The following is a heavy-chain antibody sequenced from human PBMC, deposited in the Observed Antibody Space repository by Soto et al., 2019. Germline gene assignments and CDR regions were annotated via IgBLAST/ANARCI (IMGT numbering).Heavy chain of an antibody. Sequence: SETLSLTCAVFGGSFSGNSWSWIRQPPGKGLEWIGEIIHSGSTSYNPSLKSRVTISVDTSKNQFSLKLSSVTAADTAVYYCARNYCSDTSCNVDYWGQGTLVT. CDR2: IIHSGST. V-gene: IGHV4-34*12. CDR3: ARNYCSDTSCNVDY. D-gene: IGHD2-2*01. J-gene: IGHJ4*02. CDR1: GGSFSGNS.